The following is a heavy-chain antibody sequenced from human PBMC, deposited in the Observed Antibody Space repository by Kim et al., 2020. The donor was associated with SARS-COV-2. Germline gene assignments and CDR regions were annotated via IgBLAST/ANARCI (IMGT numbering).Heavy chain of an antibody. V-gene: IGHV4-34*01. D-gene: IGHD2-15*01. J-gene: IGHJ4*02. Sequence: NPSLKSRVTISVDTSKNQFSLKLSSVTAADTAVYYCARALFIGPRGSCYNYWGQGTLVTVSS. CDR3: ARALFIGPRGSCYNY.